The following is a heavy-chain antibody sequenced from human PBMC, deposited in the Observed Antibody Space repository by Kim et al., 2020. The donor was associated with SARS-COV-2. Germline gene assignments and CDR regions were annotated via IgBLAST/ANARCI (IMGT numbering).Heavy chain of an antibody. CDR2: ITGSGDGT. CDR3: AKEAFVTRTCDAFDL. Sequence: GGSLRLSCAASGFTFGSYPMTWVRQGPGKGLEWVSTITGSGDGTYYSDSVQGRFTVSRDNSKNTLYLEMNSLRAEDTAIYFCAKEAFVTRTCDAFDLWGPGTMVTVSS. V-gene: IGHV3-23*01. J-gene: IGHJ3*01. D-gene: IGHD3-3*02. CDR1: GFTFGSYP.